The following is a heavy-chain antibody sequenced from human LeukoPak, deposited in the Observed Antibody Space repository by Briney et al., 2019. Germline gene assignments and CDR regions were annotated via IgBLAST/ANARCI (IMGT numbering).Heavy chain of an antibody. CDR3: ARDLSYYGSGSPAAGYGMDV. CDR2: ISSSSSYI. J-gene: IGHJ6*02. CDR1: GFTFSSYS. D-gene: IGHD3-10*01. Sequence: PGGSLRLSCAASGFTFSSYSMNWVRQAPGKGLEWVSSISSSSSYIYYADSVKGRFTISRDNAKNSLYLQMNSLRAEDTAVYYCARDLSYYGSGSPAAGYGMDVWGQGTTVTVSS. V-gene: IGHV3-21*01.